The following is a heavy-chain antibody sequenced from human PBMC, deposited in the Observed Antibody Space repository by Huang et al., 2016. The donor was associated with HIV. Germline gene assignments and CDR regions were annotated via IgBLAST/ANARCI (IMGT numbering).Heavy chain of an antibody. V-gene: IGHV3-23*01. CDR3: AKDPYSSSWFDHFDY. J-gene: IGHJ4*02. CDR1: GFTFSSYA. Sequence: EVQLLESGGGLVQPGGSLRLSCAASGFTFSSYAMGWVRQAPGKGREWVSVIRGGGGSTYYADSVKGRFTISRDNSKNTLYLQMNSLRAEDAAVYYCAKDPYSSSWFDHFDYWGQGTLVTVSS. D-gene: IGHD6-13*01. CDR2: IRGGGGST.